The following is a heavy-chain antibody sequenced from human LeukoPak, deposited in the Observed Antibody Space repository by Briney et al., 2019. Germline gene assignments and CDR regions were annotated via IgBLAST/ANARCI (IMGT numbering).Heavy chain of an antibody. V-gene: IGHV1-3*01. J-gene: IGHJ4*02. CDR3: ARDPSGYEYDY. CDR2: INAGNGNT. CDR1: GYTFTSYA. D-gene: IGHD5-12*01. Sequence: ASVKVSCKASGYTFTSYAMHWVRQAPGQRLEWMGWINAGNGNTKYSQKFQGRVTITRDTSASTAYMELSSLRSEDTAEYYCARDPSGYEYDYWGQGTLVTVSS.